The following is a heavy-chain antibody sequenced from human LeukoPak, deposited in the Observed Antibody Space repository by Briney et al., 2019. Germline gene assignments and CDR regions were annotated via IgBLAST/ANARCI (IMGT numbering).Heavy chain of an antibody. Sequence: SETRSLTCAVSGGSISSHYWSSVRQPPGKGLEWIGWIYYSGSTNYNPSLKSRVTISVDTSKNQFSLKLSSVTAADTAVYYCAGTQIGDTAMVETEFDYWGQGTLVTVSS. J-gene: IGHJ4*02. V-gene: IGHV4-59*11. CDR2: IYYSGST. CDR3: AGTQIGDTAMVETEFDY. D-gene: IGHD5-18*01. CDR1: GGSISSHY.